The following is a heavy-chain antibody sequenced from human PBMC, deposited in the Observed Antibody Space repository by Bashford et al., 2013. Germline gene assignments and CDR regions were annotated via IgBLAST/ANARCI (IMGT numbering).Heavy chain of an antibody. V-gene: IGHV4-39*01. J-gene: IGHJ5*02. Sequence: SETLSLTCTVSGGSISSSSHYWGWIRQPPGKGLEWVGNFYTGGSTYYNPSLKSRVTISVDTSKNQFSLKLSSVTAADTAVYYCARPATYSSGAWFDPWGQGTLVTVSS. CDR1: GGSISSSSHY. D-gene: IGHD6-25*01. CDR3: ARPATYSSGAWFDP. CDR2: FYTGGST.